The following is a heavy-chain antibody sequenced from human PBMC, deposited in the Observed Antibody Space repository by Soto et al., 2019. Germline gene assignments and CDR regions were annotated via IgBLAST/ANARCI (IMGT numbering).Heavy chain of an antibody. CDR1: GDTISSSDCY. J-gene: IGHJ3*01. V-gene: IGHV4-39*01. D-gene: IGHD4-17*01. Sequence: PSETLSLTCTASGDTISSSDCYWGWIRQPPGRGLEWIGNIFYSGSTYYNPSLKSRVTISVDTSRNQFSLKLSSVTAADTAVYYCARRTDYGDYSDAFDVWGHGSMVTVSS. CDR3: ARRTDYGDYSDAFDV. CDR2: IFYSGST.